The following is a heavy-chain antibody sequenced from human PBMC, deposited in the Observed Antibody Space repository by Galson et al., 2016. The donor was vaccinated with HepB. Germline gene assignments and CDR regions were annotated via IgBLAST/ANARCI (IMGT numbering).Heavy chain of an antibody. CDR1: GYTFTSFW. J-gene: IGHJ2*01. D-gene: IGHD3-16*02. Sequence: QSGAEVKKPGESLTISCKSSGYTFTSFWISWVRQMPGKGLEWMGRIDPSDSYTNYNVSFEGHVTISVDQSTSTAYLQWRNVRASDTAIYYCARHGSYPSYGGDSYWYFNLWGRGTLVTVSS. V-gene: IGHV5-10-1*01. CDR3: ARHGSYPSYGGDSYWYFNL. CDR2: IDPSDSYT.